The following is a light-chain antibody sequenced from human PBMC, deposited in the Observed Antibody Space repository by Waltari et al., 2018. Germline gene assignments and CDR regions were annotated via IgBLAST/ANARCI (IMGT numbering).Light chain of an antibody. CDR1: SGHSTNV. J-gene: IGLJ3*02. Sequence: QLVLTQSPSASASLGASVKLTCTLSSGHSTNVIAWLQKRPEKGPRYLMKVYSDGSHNKGDEIPDRFSGSSSGAERYLTVSSRESEDEADYYCQTGGHGTWVFGGGTKLTVL. CDR2: VYSDGSH. V-gene: IGLV4-69*01. CDR3: QTGGHGTWV.